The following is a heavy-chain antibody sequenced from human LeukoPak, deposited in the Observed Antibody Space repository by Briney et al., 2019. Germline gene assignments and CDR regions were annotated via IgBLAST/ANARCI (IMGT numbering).Heavy chain of an antibody. CDR2: VYTSGIT. CDR3: ARHNGFDRGYYYYMDV. J-gene: IGHJ6*03. V-gene: IGHV4-4*07. Sequence: SETLSLTRTVSGGFINNYWSWLRQPAGKGLEWIGRVYTSGITNYNPSLKSRITMSVDTSKNQFSLKLTSVTAADTAVYYCARHNGFDRGYYYYMDVWGKGTTATVSS. D-gene: IGHD3-9*01. CDR1: GGFINNY.